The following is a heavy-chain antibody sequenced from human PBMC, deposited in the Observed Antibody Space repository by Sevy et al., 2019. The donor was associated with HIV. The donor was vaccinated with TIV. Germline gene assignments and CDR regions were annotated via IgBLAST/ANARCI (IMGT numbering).Heavy chain of an antibody. CDR1: GFTFSSYE. V-gene: IGHV3-48*03. D-gene: IGHD3-10*01. J-gene: IGHJ6*02. CDR3: ARDIWFGELISNYGMDV. Sequence: GGCLRLSCAASGFTFSSYEMNWVRQAPGKGLEWVSYISSSGSTIYYADSVKGRCTISRDKAKNSLYLQMNSLRAEDTAVYYCARDIWFGELISNYGMDVWGQGTTVTVSS. CDR2: ISSSGSTI.